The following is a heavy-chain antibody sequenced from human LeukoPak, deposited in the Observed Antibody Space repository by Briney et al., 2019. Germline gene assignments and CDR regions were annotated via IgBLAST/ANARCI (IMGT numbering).Heavy chain of an antibody. CDR2: ISVGSNYI. Sequence: GGSLRLSCAASGYTFNSYSINWVRQAPGKGVEWVSSISVGSNYIYYADSVRGRFSISRDDARNSLYLQMDSLRGDDTAVYYCARLRRNSDRSGYYYYYDYWGQGTLVTVSS. V-gene: IGHV3-21*01. J-gene: IGHJ4*02. D-gene: IGHD3-22*01. CDR3: ARLRRNSDRSGYYYYYDY. CDR1: GYTFNSYS.